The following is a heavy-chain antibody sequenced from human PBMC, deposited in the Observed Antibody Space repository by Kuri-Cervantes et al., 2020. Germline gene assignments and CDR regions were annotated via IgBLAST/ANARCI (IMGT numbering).Heavy chain of an antibody. D-gene: IGHD5-12*01. CDR3: AIMGYSGYDFFY. J-gene: IGHJ4*02. CDR2: ISGSGGST. CDR1: GFTFSSYA. V-gene: IGHV3-23*01. Sequence: GESLKISCAASGFTFSSYAMHWVRQAPGKGLEWVSAISGSGGSTYYADSVKGRFTISRDNSKNTLYLQMNSLRAEDTAVYYCAIMGYSGYDFFYWGQGTLVTVSS.